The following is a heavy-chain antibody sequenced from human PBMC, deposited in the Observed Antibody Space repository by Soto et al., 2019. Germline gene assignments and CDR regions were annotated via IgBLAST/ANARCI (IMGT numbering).Heavy chain of an antibody. CDR2: MYYSGST. CDR3: ARHGNQLPWTSFDC. D-gene: IGHD2-2*01. J-gene: IGHJ4*02. V-gene: IGHV4-59*11. CDR1: GGSISSHY. Sequence: SETLSLTCTVSGGSISSHYWSWIRQPPGKGLEWIGYMYYSGSTNCNPSLKSRVTMSVDTSKNQFSLLLSSVTAADTAVYYCARHGNQLPWTSFDCWGQGALVTVSS.